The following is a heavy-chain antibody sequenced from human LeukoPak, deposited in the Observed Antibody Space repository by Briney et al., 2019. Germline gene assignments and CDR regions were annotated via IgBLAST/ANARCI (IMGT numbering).Heavy chain of an antibody. CDR3: ARARPGIAAAGRDHLDY. CDR1: GYSISSGDYY. CDR2: IYYSGST. J-gene: IGHJ4*02. Sequence: SETLSLTCAVSGYSISSGDYYWSWIRQPPGKGLEWIGYIYYSGSTYYNPSLKSRVTISVDTSKNQFSLKLSSVAAADTAVYYCARARPGIAAAGRDHLDYWGQGTLVTVSS. D-gene: IGHD6-13*01. V-gene: IGHV4-30-4*08.